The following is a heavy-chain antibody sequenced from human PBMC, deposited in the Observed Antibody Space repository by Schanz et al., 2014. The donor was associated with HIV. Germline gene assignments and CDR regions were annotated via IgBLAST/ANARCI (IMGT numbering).Heavy chain of an antibody. CDR3: AKSRGDSWPYGMDV. Sequence: EVQLLESGGDLVQPGGSLRLSCAASGFTFSSHAMSWVRQAPGKGLEWVSGISDTGVRTNYADSVKGRLTISRDNSENTLYLQMNSLRAEDTAVYYCAKSRGDSWPYGMDVWGQGTTVTVSS. D-gene: IGHD4-17*01. CDR1: GFTFSSHA. J-gene: IGHJ6*02. V-gene: IGHV3-23*01. CDR2: ISDTGVRT.